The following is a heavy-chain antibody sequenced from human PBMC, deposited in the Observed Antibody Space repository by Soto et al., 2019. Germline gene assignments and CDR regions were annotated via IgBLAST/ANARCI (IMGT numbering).Heavy chain of an antibody. V-gene: IGHV3-23*01. Sequence: DVQLLESGGGSVQRGGSLRLSCAASGFTFSTYGMTWVRQAPGKGLEWVSYRGSGGSTYYADSVKVRFTISRDNSKNTLYLQMNSLRAEDTAVYYFVKFRGRAYHYYYMDVWGNGTTVTVSS. CDR2: RGSGGST. D-gene: IGHD3-16*01. CDR3: VKFRGRAYHYYYMDV. CDR1: GFTFSTYG. J-gene: IGHJ6*03.